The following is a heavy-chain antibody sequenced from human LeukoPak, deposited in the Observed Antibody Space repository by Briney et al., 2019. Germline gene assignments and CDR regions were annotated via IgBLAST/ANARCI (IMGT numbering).Heavy chain of an antibody. CDR1: GFTLGRYD. D-gene: IGHD3-10*01. CDR3: TRGSGPGVTTIDS. V-gene: IGHV3-13*01. Sequence: GGSLRLSCAASGFTLGRYDMHWVRQATGKGLEWVSAIYAAGDTYYSGSVKGRFTISRENAKNSMYLQMNSLRAGDTAVYFCTRGSGPGVTTIDSWGQGTLVTIFS. J-gene: IGHJ4*02. CDR2: IYAAGDT.